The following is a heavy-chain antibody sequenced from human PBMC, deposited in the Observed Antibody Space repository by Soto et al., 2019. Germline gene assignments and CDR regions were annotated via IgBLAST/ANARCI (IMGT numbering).Heavy chain of an antibody. Sequence: QVQLQESGPGLVKPSGTLSLTCAVSGGSISSSNWWSWVRQPPGKGLEWIGEIYHSGSTNYNPSLKSRVTISVAKSKNQFSLQLSSVTAADTAVYYCASRILVPAAMSWFDPWGQGTLVTVSS. CDR3: ASRILVPAAMSWFDP. CDR2: IYHSGST. J-gene: IGHJ5*02. CDR1: GGSISSSNW. V-gene: IGHV4-4*02. D-gene: IGHD2-2*01.